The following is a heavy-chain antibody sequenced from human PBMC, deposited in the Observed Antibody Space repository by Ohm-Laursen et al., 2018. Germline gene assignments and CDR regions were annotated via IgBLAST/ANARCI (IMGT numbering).Heavy chain of an antibody. CDR2: INPNSGGA. CDR3: ARAGYCSGGACYSGAVDY. J-gene: IGHJ4*02. CDR1: GYTFTGYY. V-gene: IGHV1-2*02. Sequence: GASVKVSCKASGYTFTGYYMHWVRQAPGQGLEWMGWINPNSGGANYAQKFQGRVTMTRDTSISTAYMELSRLRSDDTAVYYCARAGYCSGGACYSGAVDYWGQGTLVTVSS. D-gene: IGHD2-15*01.